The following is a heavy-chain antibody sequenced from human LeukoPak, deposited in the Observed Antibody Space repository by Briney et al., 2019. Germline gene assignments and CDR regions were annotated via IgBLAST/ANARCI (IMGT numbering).Heavy chain of an antibody. CDR2: IYYSGST. CDR3: ARGQYYYDSSAVRGEDY. V-gene: IGHV4-39*07. Sequence: SGPTLVKPTQTLTLTCTFSGFSLTTSGVGVGWIRQPPGKGLEWIGRIYYSGSTYYNPSLKSQVTISVDTSKNQFSLKLSSVTAADTAVYYCARGQYYYDSSAVRGEDYWGQGTLVTVSS. D-gene: IGHD3-22*01. CDR1: GFSLTTSGVG. J-gene: IGHJ4*02.